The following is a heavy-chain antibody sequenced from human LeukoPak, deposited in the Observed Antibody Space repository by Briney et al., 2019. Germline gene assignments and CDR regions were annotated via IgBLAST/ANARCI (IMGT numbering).Heavy chain of an antibody. D-gene: IGHD4-11*01. V-gene: IGHV4-31*03. CDR1: GGSLRGRNYY. J-gene: IGHJ4*01. CDR3: ARPYNNYYFDY. Sequence: SETLSLTCTVSGGSLRGRNYYWTWIRHHPGKGLEWIGYIYYSGSTYYSPSLRSRVTMSLDTSQNQFSLRLRSVTAADTAVYYCARPYNNYYFDYWGQGLLVTVSS. CDR2: IYYSGST.